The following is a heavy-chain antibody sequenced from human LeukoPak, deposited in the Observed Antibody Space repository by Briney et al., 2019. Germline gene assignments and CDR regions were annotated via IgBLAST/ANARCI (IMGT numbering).Heavy chain of an antibody. V-gene: IGHV3-20*04. J-gene: IGHJ4*02. D-gene: IGHD6-19*01. Sequence: PGGSLRLSCAASGFTFDDYGMNWVRQAPGKGLEWVSGINWNGGRSGYADSVKGRFTISRDNAKNSLYLQMNSLRAEDTALYYCAGVGWSGDYFDYWGQGTLVTVSS. CDR3: AGVGWSGDYFDY. CDR2: INWNGGRS. CDR1: GFTFDDYG.